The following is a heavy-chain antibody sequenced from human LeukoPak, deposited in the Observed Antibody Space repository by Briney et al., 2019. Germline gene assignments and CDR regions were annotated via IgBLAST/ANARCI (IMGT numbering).Heavy chain of an antibody. D-gene: IGHD6-19*01. J-gene: IGHJ4*02. CDR2: IYYSGST. CDR3: ARHFKGIAVAGFDY. CDR1: GGSISSSTYY. V-gene: IGHV4-61*05. Sequence: PSETLSLTCTVSGGSISSSTYYWSWIRQPPGKGLEWIGYIYYSGSTNYNPSLKSRVTISVDTSKNQFSLKLSSVTAADTAVYYCARHFKGIAVAGFDYWGQGTLVTVSS.